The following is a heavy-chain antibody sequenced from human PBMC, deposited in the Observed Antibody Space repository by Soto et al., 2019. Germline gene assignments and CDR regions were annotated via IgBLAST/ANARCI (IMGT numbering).Heavy chain of an antibody. Sequence: EVQLVESGGGLVQPGGSLRLSCAASGFTFSDHYMDWVRQAPGKGLEWVGRTRNKANSYTTEYAASVKGRFTISRDDSKNSLYLQMNSLKTEDTAVSYCARDDIPGRAVATYGMDVWGQGTTVTVSS. CDR2: TRNKANSYTT. V-gene: IGHV3-72*01. CDR3: ARDDIPGRAVATYGMDV. D-gene: IGHD6-19*01. CDR1: GFTFSDHY. J-gene: IGHJ6*02.